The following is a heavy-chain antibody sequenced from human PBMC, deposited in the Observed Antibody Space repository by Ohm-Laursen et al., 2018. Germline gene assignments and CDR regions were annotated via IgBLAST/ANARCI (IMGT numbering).Heavy chain of an antibody. CDR3: ARLGQWLVYYYGMDV. J-gene: IGHJ6*02. Sequence: SLRLSCTASGFTFSSYEMNWVRQAPGKGLEWVSYISSSGSTIYYADSVKGRFTISRDNAKNSLYLQMNNLRAEDTAVYYCARLGQWLVYYYGMDVWGQGTTVTVSS. CDR2: ISSSGSTI. D-gene: IGHD6-19*01. V-gene: IGHV3-48*03. CDR1: GFTFSSYE.